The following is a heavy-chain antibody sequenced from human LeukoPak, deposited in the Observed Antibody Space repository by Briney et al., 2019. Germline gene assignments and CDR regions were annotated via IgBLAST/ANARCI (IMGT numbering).Heavy chain of an antibody. V-gene: IGHV4-38-2*02. D-gene: IGHD1-26*01. CDR2: IYHSGST. J-gene: IGHJ4*02. Sequence: PSETLSLTCTVSGYSISSGYYWGWIRQPPGKGLEWIGSIYHSGSTYYNPSLKSRVTISVDTSKNQFSLKLSSVTAADTAVYYCARVILRGSYYFDYWGQGTLVTVSS. CDR1: GYSISSGYY. CDR3: ARVILRGSYYFDY.